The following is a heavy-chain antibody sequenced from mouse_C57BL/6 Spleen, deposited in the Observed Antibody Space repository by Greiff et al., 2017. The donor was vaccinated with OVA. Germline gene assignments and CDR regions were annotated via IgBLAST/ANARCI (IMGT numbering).Heavy chain of an antibody. CDR1: GFSFNTYA. J-gene: IGHJ4*01. Sequence: EVQGVESGGGLVQPKGSLKLSCAASGFSFNTYAMNWVRQAPGKGLEWVARIRSKSNNYATYYADSVKDRFTISRDDSESMLYLQMNNLKTEDTAMYYCVRHGLLPPYYAMDYWGQGTSVTVSS. CDR3: VRHGLLPPYYAMDY. CDR2: IRSKSNNYAT. D-gene: IGHD2-3*01. V-gene: IGHV10-1*01.